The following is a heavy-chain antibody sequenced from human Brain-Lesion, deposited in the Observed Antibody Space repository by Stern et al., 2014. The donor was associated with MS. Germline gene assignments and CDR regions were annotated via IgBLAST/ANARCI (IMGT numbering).Heavy chain of an antibody. CDR1: GFPFSSSW. D-gene: IGHD2-15*01. V-gene: IGHV3-7*01. CDR3: ARGSDT. J-gene: IGHJ5*02. Sequence: VQLVQSGGGLVQPGGSLRLSCAASGFPFSSSWLNWVRQAPGKGLEWVANIKEDGSETYYVDSVKGRFTISRDNAKNSLYLQMNSLRAEDTAVYYCARGSDTWGQGTLVTVSS. CDR2: IKEDGSET.